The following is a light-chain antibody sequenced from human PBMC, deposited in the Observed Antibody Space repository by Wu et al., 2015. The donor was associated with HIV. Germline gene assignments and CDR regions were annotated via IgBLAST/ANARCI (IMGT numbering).Light chain of an antibody. J-gene: IGKJ1*01. CDR3: QYYSSSQWT. V-gene: IGKV3-20*01. CDR2: AAS. Sequence: EIVLTQSPATLSLSPGERATLSCRASQSISSNYLAWYRQTPGQPPRLLIYAASSRATAIPDRFSGSGSGTDFTLTISRLEPEDFAVYYCQYYSSSQWTFGQGTKVEIK. CDR1: QSISSNY.